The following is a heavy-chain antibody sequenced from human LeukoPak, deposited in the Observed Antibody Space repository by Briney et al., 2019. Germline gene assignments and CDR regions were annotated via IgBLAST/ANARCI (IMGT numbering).Heavy chain of an antibody. CDR2: IHYSGST. V-gene: IGHV4-59*08. Sequence: SETLSLTCTVSGGSISSYYWNWLRQPPGKGLEWIGYIHYSGSTTYNPSLKSRVTISVDTSKNQFSLKLSSVTAADTAVYYCARRWGYSSSPHFDYWGQGTLVTVSS. CDR3: ARRWGYSSSPHFDY. J-gene: IGHJ4*02. CDR1: GGSISSYY. D-gene: IGHD6-6*01.